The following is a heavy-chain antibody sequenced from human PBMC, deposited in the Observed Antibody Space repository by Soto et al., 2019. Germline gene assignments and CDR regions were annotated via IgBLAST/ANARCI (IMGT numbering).Heavy chain of an antibody. Sequence: QVQLVQSGAEVKKPGSSGKVSCKSSGGTFSSYAISWVRQAPGQGLEWMGGIIPIFGTAHYAQKFQGRVKITADDSTSTANMALNSLIYEDTAVYYCARVPVRRGYSAYWGQGTLVTVSS. J-gene: IGHJ4*02. CDR2: IIPIFGTA. CDR1: GGTFSSYA. D-gene: IGHD6-25*01. CDR3: ARVPVRRGYSAY. V-gene: IGHV1-69*12.